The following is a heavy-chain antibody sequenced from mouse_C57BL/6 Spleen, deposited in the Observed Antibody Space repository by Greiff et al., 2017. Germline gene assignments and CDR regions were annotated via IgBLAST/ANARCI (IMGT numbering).Heavy chain of an antibody. CDR1: GFTFSSYT. CDR2: ISGGGGNT. V-gene: IGHV5-9*01. J-gene: IGHJ3*01. CDR3: ARLYSNSFAY. Sequence: EVKLMESGGGLVKPGGSLKLSCAASGFTFSSYTMSWVRQTPEKRLEWVATISGGGGNTYYPDSVKGRFTISRDNAKNTLYLQMSSLRSEDTALYYCARLYSNSFAYWGQGTLVTVSA. D-gene: IGHD2-5*01.